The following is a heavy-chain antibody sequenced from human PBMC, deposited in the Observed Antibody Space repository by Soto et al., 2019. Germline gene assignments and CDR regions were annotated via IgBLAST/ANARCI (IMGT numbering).Heavy chain of an antibody. J-gene: IGHJ6*03. CDR1: GGSISSGGYY. CDR2: IYYSGST. D-gene: IGHD3-10*01. CDR3: ARDTGGSGSYYNGYYYYMDV. Sequence: QVQLQESGPGLVKPSQTLSLTCTVSGGSISSGGYYWSWIRQHPGKGLEWIGYIYYSGSTYYNPSLKSGVTISVDTSKNQFSLKLSSVTAADTAVYYCARDTGGSGSYYNGYYYYMDVWGKGTTVTVSS. V-gene: IGHV4-31*03.